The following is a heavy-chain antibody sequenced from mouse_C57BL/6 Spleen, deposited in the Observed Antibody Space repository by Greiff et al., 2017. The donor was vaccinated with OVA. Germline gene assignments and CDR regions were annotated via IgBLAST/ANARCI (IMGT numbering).Heavy chain of an antibody. Sequence: EVQLVESGGGLVQPGRSMTLTCAASGFTFSDAWMDWVRQSPEKGLEWVAELRNNANNNSTYYAESVKARFTISRDESKSSVYLQMNSLRADDTGIYYCTGYYGSSYVYFDVWGTGTTVTVSS. CDR2: LRNNANNNST. J-gene: IGHJ1*03. V-gene: IGHV6-6*01. CDR3: TGYYGSSYVYFDV. CDR1: GFTFSDAW. D-gene: IGHD1-1*01.